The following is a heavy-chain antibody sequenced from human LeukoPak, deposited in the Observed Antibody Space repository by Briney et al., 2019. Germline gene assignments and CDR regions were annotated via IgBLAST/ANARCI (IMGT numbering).Heavy chain of an antibody. Sequence: PGGSLRLSCAASGFPFSSYWMHWVRQAPGKGLVWVSRINSDGSSTSYADSVKGRFTISRDNAKNTLYLQMNSLRAEDTAVYYCARVGITMVRGVIITSGMDVWGQGTTVTVSS. J-gene: IGHJ6*02. CDR2: INSDGSST. D-gene: IGHD3-10*01. CDR1: GFPFSSYW. CDR3: ARVGITMVRGVIITSGMDV. V-gene: IGHV3-74*01.